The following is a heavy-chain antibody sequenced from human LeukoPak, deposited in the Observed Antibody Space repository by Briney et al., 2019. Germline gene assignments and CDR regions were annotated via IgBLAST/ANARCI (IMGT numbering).Heavy chain of an antibody. D-gene: IGHD6-13*01. Sequence: GGSLRLSCAASGFTFSNAWMSWVRQAPGKGLEWVGRIKSKTDGGTTDYAAPVKGRFTISRDDSKNTLYLQMNSLKTEDTAVYYCARDLLGSSWTDYWGQGTLVTVSS. CDR1: GFTFSNAW. J-gene: IGHJ4*02. V-gene: IGHV3-15*01. CDR2: IKSKTDGGTT. CDR3: ARDLLGSSWTDY.